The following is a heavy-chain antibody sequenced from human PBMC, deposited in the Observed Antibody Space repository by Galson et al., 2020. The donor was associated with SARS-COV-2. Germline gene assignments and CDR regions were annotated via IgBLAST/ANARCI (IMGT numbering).Heavy chain of an antibody. Sequence: GGSLRLSCAASGLPFSSFAMGWLRQAPGKGLEWVSTIDGSGARTYYADSVKGRFTISRDNSKNTLYLKLTSLRAEDTAVFYCATDPLKVNSFDYWGQGTLVTVSS. CDR1: GLPFSSFA. J-gene: IGHJ4*02. V-gene: IGHV3-23*01. CDR3: ATDPLKVNSFDY. CDR2: IDGSGART.